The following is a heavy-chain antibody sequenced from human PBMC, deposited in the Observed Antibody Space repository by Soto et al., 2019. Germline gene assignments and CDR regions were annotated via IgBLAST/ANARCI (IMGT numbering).Heavy chain of an antibody. Sequence: GESLKIFCKGSGYSFTSYWIGWVRQMPGKGLEWMGRIDPSDSQTYYSPSFRGHVTISVTKSITTVFLQWSSLRASDTAMYYCARQIYDSDTGPNFQYYFDSWGQGTPVTVSS. CDR3: ARQIYDSDTGPNFQYYFDS. CDR1: GYSFTSYW. CDR2: IDPSDSQT. V-gene: IGHV5-10-1*01. J-gene: IGHJ4*02. D-gene: IGHD3-22*01.